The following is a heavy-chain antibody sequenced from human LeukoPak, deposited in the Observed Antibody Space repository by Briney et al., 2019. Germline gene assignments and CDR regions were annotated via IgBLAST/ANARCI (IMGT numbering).Heavy chain of an antibody. CDR3: ARARGYLFDY. D-gene: IGHD5-12*01. V-gene: IGHV4-4*07. J-gene: IGHJ4*02. CDR1: GGSISSYY. Sequence: SETLSLTCTDSGGSISSYYWSWFRQPAGKGLVWIGRIYTSGSTNYNPSLKSRVTMSVDTSKNQFSLKLSSVTAADTAVYYCARARGYLFDYWGQGTLVTVSS. CDR2: IYTSGST.